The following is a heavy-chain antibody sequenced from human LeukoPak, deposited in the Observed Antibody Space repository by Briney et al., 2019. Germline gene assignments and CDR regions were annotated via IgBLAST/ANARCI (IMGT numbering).Heavy chain of an antibody. CDR1: GYTFTDYY. Sequence: ASVKVSCKASGYTFTDYYMHWVRQAPGQGLEWMGWINPNSGGTNYAQKFQGRVTMTRDTSISTAYMELSRLRSDDTAVYFCARDSNWRPFDCWGQGTLVTVSS. CDR3: ARDSNWRPFDC. CDR2: INPNSGGT. D-gene: IGHD1-1*01. J-gene: IGHJ4*02. V-gene: IGHV1-2*02.